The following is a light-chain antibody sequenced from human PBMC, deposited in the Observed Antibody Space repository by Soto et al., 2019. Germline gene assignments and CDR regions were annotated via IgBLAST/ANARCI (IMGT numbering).Light chain of an antibody. J-gene: IGLJ2*01. CDR2: SDD. V-gene: IGLV1-44*01. CDR3: AAWDDSRNGPV. Sequence: QPVLTQPPSASGTPGQRVTISCSGSNSNIGSYSVNWYRHLPGTAPKLLVFSDDQRPSGVPDRFSGSKSGPSASLAISGLQSEDEAEYYCAAWDDSRNGPVFGGGTKLTVL. CDR1: NSNIGSYS.